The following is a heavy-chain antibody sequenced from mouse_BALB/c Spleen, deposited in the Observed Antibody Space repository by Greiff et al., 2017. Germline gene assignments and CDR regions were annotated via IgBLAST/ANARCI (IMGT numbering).Heavy chain of an antibody. J-gene: IGHJ2*01. V-gene: IGHV5-6-3*01. Sequence: VQLKESGGGLVQPGGSLKLSCAASGFTFSSYGMSWVRQTPDKRLELVATINSNGGSTYYPDSVKGRFTISRDNAKNTLYLQMSSLKSEDTAMYYCARVNLYYFDYWGQGTTLTVSS. CDR1: GFTFSSYG. CDR3: ARVNLYYFDY. CDR2: INSNGGST.